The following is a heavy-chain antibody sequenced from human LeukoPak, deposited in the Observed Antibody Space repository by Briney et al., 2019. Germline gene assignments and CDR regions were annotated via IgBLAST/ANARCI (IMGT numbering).Heavy chain of an antibody. Sequence: GGSLRLSCAASGFTFSSYEMNWVRQAPGKGLEWVSYIYSSGGNIYYADSVKGRFTISRDNAKNSLYLQINSLRVEDTAVYYCAREGADGYNVGFDYWGQGTLVTVSS. V-gene: IGHV3-48*03. D-gene: IGHD5-24*01. J-gene: IGHJ4*02. CDR2: IYSSGGNI. CDR1: GFTFSSYE. CDR3: AREGADGYNVGFDY.